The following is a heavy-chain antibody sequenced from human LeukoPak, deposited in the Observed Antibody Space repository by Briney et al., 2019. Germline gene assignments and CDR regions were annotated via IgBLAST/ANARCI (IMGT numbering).Heavy chain of an antibody. CDR2: INPNSGGT. V-gene: IGHV1-2*02. D-gene: IGHD3-10*01. Sequence: ASVKVSCKASGGTFSSYAINWVRQATGQGLEWMGWINPNSGGTNYAQKFQGRVTLTRDTSISTAYMELSRLRSDGTAVYYCASQTLWFGSNPESQFDYWGQGTLVTVSS. J-gene: IGHJ4*02. CDR3: ASQTLWFGSNPESQFDY. CDR1: GGTFSSYA.